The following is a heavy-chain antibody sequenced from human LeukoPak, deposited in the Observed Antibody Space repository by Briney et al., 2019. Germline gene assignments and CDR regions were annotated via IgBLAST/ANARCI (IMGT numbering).Heavy chain of an antibody. CDR1: GFTFSNYW. V-gene: IGHV3-7*03. J-gene: IGHJ4*02. CDR3: AKDRSYYDYVWGSYLTLDY. Sequence: PGGSLRLSCAASGFTFSNYWMSWVRQAPGKGLEWVANIKQDGSENNYVDSVKGRFTISRDNAKNSLYLQMNSLRAEDTAVYYCAKDRSYYDYVWGSYLTLDYWGQGTLVTVSS. D-gene: IGHD3-16*02. CDR2: IKQDGSEN.